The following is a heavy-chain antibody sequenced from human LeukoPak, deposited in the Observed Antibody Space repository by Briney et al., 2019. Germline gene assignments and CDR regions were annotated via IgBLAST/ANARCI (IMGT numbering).Heavy chain of an antibody. J-gene: IGHJ4*02. V-gene: IGHV1-69*02. CDR2: IIPILGIA. CDR3: ASTTVVTPGTLDY. CDR1: GGTFSSHT. Sequence: SVKVSCKASGGTFSSHTISWVRQAPGQGLEWMGRIIPILGIANYAQKFQGRVTITADKSTSTAYMELSSLRSEDTAVYYCASTTVVTPGTLDYWGQGTLVTVSS. D-gene: IGHD4-23*01.